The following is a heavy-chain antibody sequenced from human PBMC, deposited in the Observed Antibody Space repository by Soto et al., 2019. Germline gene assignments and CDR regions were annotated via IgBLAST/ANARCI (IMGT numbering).Heavy chain of an antibody. CDR1: GFTFSNYG. D-gene: IGHD3-10*01. J-gene: IGHJ4*02. V-gene: IGHV3-48*02. Sequence: GGSLRLSCAASGFTFSNYGANWVRQAPGKGLEWVPYISSSSSPIYYADSVKGRFIVSRDNARNSLYLQMNSLRDEDTAVYYCARDSARGESGPGFDHWSQGTLVTVSS. CDR3: ARDSARGESGPGFDH. CDR2: ISSSSSPI.